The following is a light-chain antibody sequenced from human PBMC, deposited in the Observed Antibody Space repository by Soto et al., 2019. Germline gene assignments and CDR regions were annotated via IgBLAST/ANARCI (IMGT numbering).Light chain of an antibody. CDR2: VTS. Sequence: DVQLTQSPSFLSASVGDRVTITCRASQDISSYLAWYQQKPGKPPKLLIYVTSTLQSGVPSRFSGSGSGTEFTLTISSLQPEDFATYYCQHYNSYSEAVGQGTKVDIK. J-gene: IGKJ1*01. CDR3: QHYNSYSEA. V-gene: IGKV1-9*01. CDR1: QDISSY.